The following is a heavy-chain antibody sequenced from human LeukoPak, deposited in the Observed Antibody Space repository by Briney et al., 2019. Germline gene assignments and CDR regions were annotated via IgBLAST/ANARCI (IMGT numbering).Heavy chain of an antibody. CDR2: IYSGGST. D-gene: IGHD6-13*01. Sequence: GGSLRLSCAASEFSVGSNYMTWVRQAPGKGLEWVSLIYSGGSTYYADSVKGRFTISRDNSKNTLYLQMNSLRAEDTAVYYCAKVPLIAAPKHFDYWGQGTLVTVSS. J-gene: IGHJ4*02. V-gene: IGHV3-66*01. CDR1: EFSVGSNY. CDR3: AKVPLIAAPKHFDY.